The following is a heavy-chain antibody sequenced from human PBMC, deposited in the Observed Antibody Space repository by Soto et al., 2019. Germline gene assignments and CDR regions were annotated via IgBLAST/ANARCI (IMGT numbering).Heavy chain of an antibody. J-gene: IGHJ5*02. V-gene: IGHV3-7*01. CDR2: IKEDGNEK. CDR1: GFTFSRYW. CDR3: ARPLGITGTPESGRFDA. D-gene: IGHD1-20*01. Sequence: EVQLVESGGGLVQPGGSLRLSCAASGFTFSRYWMSWVRQAPGKGLEGVANIKEDGNEKYYVDSVKGRFTISRDNATNSLYLQMNSLGAADTAVYYCARPLGITGTPESGRFDAWGQGTLVTVSS.